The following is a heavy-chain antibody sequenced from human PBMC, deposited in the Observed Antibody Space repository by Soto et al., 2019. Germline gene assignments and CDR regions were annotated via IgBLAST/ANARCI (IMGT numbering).Heavy chain of an antibody. CDR1: GFTFSSYA. CDR3: ARQYSSGWYYYYYGMDV. CDR2: ISYDGSNK. Sequence: QVQLVESGGGVVQPGRSLRLSCAASGFTFSSYAMHWVRQAPGKGLEWVAVISYDGSNKYYADSVKGRFTTSRDNSKNTLYLQMNSLRAEDTAVYYCARQYSSGWYYYYYGMDVWGQGTTVTVSS. V-gene: IGHV3-30-3*01. D-gene: IGHD6-19*01. J-gene: IGHJ6*02.